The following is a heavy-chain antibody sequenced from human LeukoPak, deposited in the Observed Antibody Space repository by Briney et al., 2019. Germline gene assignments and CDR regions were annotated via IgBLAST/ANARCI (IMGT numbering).Heavy chain of an antibody. CDR3: ARVSYDSSGYYEGGGTVFDY. D-gene: IGHD3-22*01. Sequence: SETLSLTCAVYGGSFSGYYWSWIRQPPGKGLEWIGYIYYSGSTNYNPSLKSRVTISVDTSKNQFSLKLSSVTAADTAVYYCARVSYDSSGYYEGGGTVFDYWGQGTLVTVSS. CDR1: GGSFSGYY. V-gene: IGHV4-59*12. J-gene: IGHJ4*02. CDR2: IYYSGST.